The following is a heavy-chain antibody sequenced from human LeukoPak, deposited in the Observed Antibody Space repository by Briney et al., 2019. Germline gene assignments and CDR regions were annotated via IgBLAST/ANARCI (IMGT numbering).Heavy chain of an antibody. D-gene: IGHD2/OR15-2a*01. V-gene: IGHV3-33*08. J-gene: IGHJ4*02. Sequence: QPGGSLRLSCTASGYTFSDYGMHWVRQAPGKGLEWLSVISYSGVVKFYADSVKGRFTISRDNAMNSLYLQLNSLRAEDTAVYYCARTFLVSFDSWGQGTLVTVSS. CDR1: GYTFSDYG. CDR2: ISYSGVVK. CDR3: ARTFLVSFDS.